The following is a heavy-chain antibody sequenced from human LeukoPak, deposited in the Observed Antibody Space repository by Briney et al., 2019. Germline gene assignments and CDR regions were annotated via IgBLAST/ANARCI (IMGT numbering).Heavy chain of an antibody. V-gene: IGHV1-3*01. D-gene: IGHD4/OR15-4a*01. Sequence: ASVKVSCKASGYTFTSYAMHWVRQAPGQRLEWMGWINAGNGNTKYSQKFQGRVTITRDTSASTAYMELSSLRSEDTAVYYRARDRTRVLAFDIWGQGTMVTVSS. J-gene: IGHJ3*02. CDR3: ARDRTRVLAFDI. CDR2: INAGNGNT. CDR1: GYTFTSYA.